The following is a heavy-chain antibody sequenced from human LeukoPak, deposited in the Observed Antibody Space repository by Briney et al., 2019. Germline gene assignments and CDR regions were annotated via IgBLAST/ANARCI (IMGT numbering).Heavy chain of an antibody. CDR2: INHSGST. Sequence: SETLSLTCAVYGGSFSGYYWSWIRQPPGKGLEWIGEINHSGSTNYNPSLKSRVTISVDTSKNQFSLKLSSVTAADTAVYYCARAPRITMIALDYWGQGTLVTVSS. V-gene: IGHV4-34*01. J-gene: IGHJ4*02. D-gene: IGHD3-22*01. CDR1: GGSFSGYY. CDR3: ARAPRITMIALDY.